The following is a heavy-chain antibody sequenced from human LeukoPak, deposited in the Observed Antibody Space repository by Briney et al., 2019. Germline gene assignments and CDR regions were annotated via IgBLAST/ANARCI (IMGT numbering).Heavy chain of an antibody. D-gene: IGHD3-10*02. CDR1: GFTFSSYA. CDR3: AELGITMIGGV. J-gene: IGHJ6*04. CDR2: ISSSGSTI. Sequence: PAGSLRLSCAASGFTFSSYAMHWVRQAPGKGLEWVSYISSSGSTIYYADSVKGRFTISRDNAKNSLYLQMNSLRAEDTAVYYCAELGITMIGGVWGKGTTVTISS. V-gene: IGHV3-48*03.